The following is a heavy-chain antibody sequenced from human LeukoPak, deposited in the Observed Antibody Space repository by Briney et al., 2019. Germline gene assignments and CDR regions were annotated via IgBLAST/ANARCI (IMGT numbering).Heavy chain of an antibody. Sequence: SETLSLTCTVSGGSISSSRFYWGWIRQSPGKGLQWIGSIYYGGNTYYNPSLKSRVTISIDTSKNQFSLKLRSVTAADTALYYCVRHTGYISGDYSNYEDCWGQGNLVTVSS. D-gene: IGHD4-11*01. CDR2: IYYGGNT. J-gene: IGHJ4*02. CDR3: VRHTGYISGDYSNYEDC. V-gene: IGHV4-39*01. CDR1: GGSISSSRFY.